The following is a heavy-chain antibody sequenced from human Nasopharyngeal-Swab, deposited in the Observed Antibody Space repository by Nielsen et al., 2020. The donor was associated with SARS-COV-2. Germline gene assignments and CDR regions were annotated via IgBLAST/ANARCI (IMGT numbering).Heavy chain of an antibody. D-gene: IGHD1-1*01. CDR3: ARDEAGTANSGFDY. J-gene: IGHJ4*02. CDR2: IWYDGSNK. V-gene: IGHV3-33*01. Sequence: GESLKISCAAPGFTFSTFGMHWVCQAPGKGLEWVAVIWYDGSNKYYADSVKGRFTISRDNSKNTLYLQMNSLRAEDTAIYYCARDEAGTANSGFDYWGQGTLVTVSS. CDR1: GFTFSTFG.